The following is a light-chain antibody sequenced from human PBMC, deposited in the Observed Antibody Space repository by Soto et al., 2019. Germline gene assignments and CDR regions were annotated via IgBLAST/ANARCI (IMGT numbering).Light chain of an antibody. CDR1: XXXXGXHNF. V-gene: IGLV2-11*01. Sequence: QSALTQPRSVSGSPGQSVXXXXXXXXXXXGXHNFVSWYQQHPGKAPKVMIYDVDKRPSGVPDRFSGSKSGNTASLTISGLQAEDEADYYCCSYAXXYTYWVFGGGTKVTVL. CDR2: DVD. J-gene: IGLJ3*02. CDR3: CSYAXXYTYWV.